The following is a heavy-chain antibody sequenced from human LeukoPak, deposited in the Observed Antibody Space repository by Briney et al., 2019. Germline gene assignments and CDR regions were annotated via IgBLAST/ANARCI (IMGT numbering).Heavy chain of an antibody. CDR1: VFTFSGSA. J-gene: IGHJ5*02. CDR3: TSVMVGYYDSSGPDFDP. Sequence: AGGSLRLSCAASVFTFSGSAMHWVRQASGKGLEWVGRIRSKANSYATAYAASVKGRFTISRDDSKNTAYLQMNSLKTEDTAVYYCTSVMVGYYDSSGPDFDPWGQGTLVTVSS. CDR2: IRSKANSYAT. V-gene: IGHV3-73*01. D-gene: IGHD3-22*01.